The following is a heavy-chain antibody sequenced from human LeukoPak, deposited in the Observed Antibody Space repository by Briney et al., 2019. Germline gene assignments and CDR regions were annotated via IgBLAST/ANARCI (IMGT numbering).Heavy chain of an antibody. V-gene: IGHV4-59*01. J-gene: IGHJ3*02. D-gene: IGHD3-9*01. CDR1: GGSISSYY. CDR3: ARDHTYYDILTGYSFGAFDI. Sequence: PSETLSLTCTVSGGSISSYYWGWIRQPPGKGLEWIGYIYYSGSTNYNPSLKSRVTISVDTSKNQFSLKLSSVTAADTAVYYCARDHTYYDILTGYSFGAFDIWGQGTMVTVSS. CDR2: IYYSGST.